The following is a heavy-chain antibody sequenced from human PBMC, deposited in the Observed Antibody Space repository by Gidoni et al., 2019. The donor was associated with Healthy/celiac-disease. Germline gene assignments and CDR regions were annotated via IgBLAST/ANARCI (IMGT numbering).Heavy chain of an antibody. CDR1: GFPFSSYG. D-gene: IGHD7-27*01. Sequence: QVQLVESGGGVVQPGRSLRLSCAASGFPFSSYGLHWVRQAPGKGLEWVAVISYDGSNKYYADSVKGRFTISRDNSKNTLYLQMNSLRAEDTAVYYCAKGSRSGDSSAPDYWGQGTLVTVSS. CDR2: ISYDGSNK. V-gene: IGHV3-30*18. CDR3: AKGSRSGDSSAPDY. J-gene: IGHJ4*02.